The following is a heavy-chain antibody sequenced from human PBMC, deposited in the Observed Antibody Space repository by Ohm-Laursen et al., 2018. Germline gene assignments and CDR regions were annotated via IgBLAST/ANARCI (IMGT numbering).Heavy chain of an antibody. V-gene: IGHV3-7*01. CDR3: ARDNDGDYEDNFDC. CDR2: IKRDGSEK. CDR1: GFTFTSYW. J-gene: IGHJ4*02. Sequence: SLRLSCSASGFTFTSYWMSWVRQAPGKGLEWVASIKRDGSEKYYVDSVKGRFTISRDNAKESLYLQMNSLRAEDTAVYYCARDNDGDYEDNFDCWGQGTVVTVSS. D-gene: IGHD4-17*01.